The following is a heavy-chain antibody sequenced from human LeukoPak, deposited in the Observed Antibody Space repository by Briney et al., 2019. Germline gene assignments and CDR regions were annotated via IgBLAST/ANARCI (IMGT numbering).Heavy chain of an antibody. CDR3: AKPISGGLAVTADWFDP. J-gene: IGHJ5*01. Sequence: AGGSLRLSCAASGFAFTFHAMSWLRQPPGKGLEWVSTINANSGTISYAASVRGRFTISRDNSKNTLYLQVNSLRADDTAVYYCAKPISGGLAVTADWFDPWGQGTLVVVSS. V-gene: IGHV3-23*01. CDR2: INANSGTI. CDR1: GFAFTFHA. D-gene: IGHD6-19*01.